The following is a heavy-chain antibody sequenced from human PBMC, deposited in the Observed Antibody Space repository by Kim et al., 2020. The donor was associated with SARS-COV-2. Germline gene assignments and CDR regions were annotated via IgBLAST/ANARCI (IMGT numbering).Heavy chain of an antibody. J-gene: IGHJ4*02. Sequence: ASVKVSCKASGYTFTSYAMHWVRQAPGQRLEWMGWINAGNGNTKYSQKFQGRVTITRDTSASTAYMELSSLRSEDTAVYYCATPRALCSSTSCLGNWGQGTLVTVSS. CDR2: INAGNGNT. CDR1: GYTFTSYA. V-gene: IGHV1-3*01. D-gene: IGHD2-2*01. CDR3: ATPRALCSSTSCLGN.